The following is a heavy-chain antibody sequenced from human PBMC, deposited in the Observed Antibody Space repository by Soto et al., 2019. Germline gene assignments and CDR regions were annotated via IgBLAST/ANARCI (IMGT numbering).Heavy chain of an antibody. CDR3: ARGKIVVPTPWYFDY. V-gene: IGHV3-33*01. Sequence: PGGSLRLSCAASGFTFSSYGMHWVRQAPGKGLEWVAVIWYDGSNKYYADSVKGRFTISRDNSKNTLYLQMNSLRAEDTAVYYCARGKIVVPTPWYFDYWGQGTLVTVSS. J-gene: IGHJ4*02. CDR1: GFTFSSYG. CDR2: IWYDGSNK. D-gene: IGHD3-22*01.